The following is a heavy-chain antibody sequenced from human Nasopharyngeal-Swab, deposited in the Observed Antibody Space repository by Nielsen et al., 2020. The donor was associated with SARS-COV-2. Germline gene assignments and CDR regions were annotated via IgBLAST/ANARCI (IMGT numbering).Heavy chain of an antibody. Sequence: GASLKISCKGSGYSFTSYWIGWVRQMPGKGLEWVGIIYPGDSDTRYSPSFQGQVTISADKSISTAYLQWSSLKASDTAMYYCARHQVGYSYGSYYYYMDVWGKGTMVTVSS. J-gene: IGHJ6*03. CDR2: IYPGDSDT. CDR3: ARHQVGYSYGSYYYYMDV. D-gene: IGHD5-18*01. V-gene: IGHV5-51*01. CDR1: GYSFTSYW.